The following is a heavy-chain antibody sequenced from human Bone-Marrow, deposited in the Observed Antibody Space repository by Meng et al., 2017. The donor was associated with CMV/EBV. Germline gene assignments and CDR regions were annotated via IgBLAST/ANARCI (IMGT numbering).Heavy chain of an antibody. D-gene: IGHD1-14*01. CDR2: IYYSGST. J-gene: IGHJ5*02. Sequence: GSLRLSCTVSGGSISSSSYYWGWIRQPPGKGLEWIGSIYYSGSTYYNPSLKSRVTISVDTSKNQFSLKLSSVTAADTAVYYCARDPSRPELSPNWFAPWGQGPLVTVSS. CDR1: GGSISSSSYY. V-gene: IGHV4-39*07. CDR3: ARDPSRPELSPNWFAP.